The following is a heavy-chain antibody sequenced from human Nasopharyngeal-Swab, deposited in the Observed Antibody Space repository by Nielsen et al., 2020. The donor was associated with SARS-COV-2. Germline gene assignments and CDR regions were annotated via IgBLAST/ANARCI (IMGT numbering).Heavy chain of an antibody. CDR2: IFPLYGSV. CDR3: ARGIEYSSSSWFEY. CDR1: GGTLPTYS. Sequence: SVKVSCKTSGGTLPTYSIAWVRQAPRQGLEWMGRIFPLYGSVDYAQRFQGRVTITADESTNTAHMELSSLRSEDTAMYYCARGIEYSSSSWFEYWGQGTLVTVSS. D-gene: IGHD6-6*01. J-gene: IGHJ4*02. V-gene: IGHV1-69*13.